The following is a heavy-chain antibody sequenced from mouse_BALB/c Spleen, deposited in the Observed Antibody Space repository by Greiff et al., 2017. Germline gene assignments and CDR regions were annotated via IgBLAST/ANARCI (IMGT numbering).Heavy chain of an antibody. J-gene: IGHJ4*01. Sequence: QVQLQQSGPELVRPGESVKISCKGSGYTFTDYAMHWVKQSHAKSLEWIGVISIYYDNTNYNQKFKGKATMTVDKSSSTAYMELARLTSEDSAIYYCARGSHYAMDYWGQGTSVTVSS. CDR3: ARGSHYAMDY. V-gene: IGHV1-67*01. D-gene: IGHD1-1*01. CDR1: GYTFTDYA. CDR2: ISIYYDNT.